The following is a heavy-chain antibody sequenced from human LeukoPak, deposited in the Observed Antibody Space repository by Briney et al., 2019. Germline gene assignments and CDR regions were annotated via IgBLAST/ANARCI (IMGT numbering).Heavy chain of an antibody. Sequence: VASVKVSCKASGYTFTNYYMYWVRQAPGQGLEWVAMINLSGGGTRYAQKFQGRVTMTRDTSTSTVYMELRSLRSEDTAAYYCARDYGSYDSSGYYSGGPPDYWGQGTLVTVSS. CDR1: GYTFTNYY. V-gene: IGHV1-46*01. D-gene: IGHD3-22*01. CDR2: INLSGGGT. CDR3: ARDYGSYDSSGYYSGGPPDY. J-gene: IGHJ4*02.